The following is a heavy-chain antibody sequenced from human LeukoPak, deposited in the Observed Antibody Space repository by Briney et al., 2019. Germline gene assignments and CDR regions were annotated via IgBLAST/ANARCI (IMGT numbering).Heavy chain of an antibody. CDR2: ISSSSSYI. Sequence: GGSLRLSCAASGFTFSSYSMNWVRQAPGKGLEWVSSISSSSSYIYYADSVKGRFTISRDNAKNSLYLQMNSLRAEDTAVYYCGKDRDYGAGEYYCDYWGQGTLVTVSS. D-gene: IGHD4-17*01. CDR1: GFTFSSYS. V-gene: IGHV3-21*01. J-gene: IGHJ4*02. CDR3: GKDRDYGAGEYYCDY.